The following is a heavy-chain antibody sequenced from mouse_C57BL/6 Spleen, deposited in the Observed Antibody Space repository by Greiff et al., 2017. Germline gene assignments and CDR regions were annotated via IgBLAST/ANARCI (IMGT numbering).Heavy chain of an antibody. Sequence: EVQGVESGPELVKPGASVKISCKASGYSFTGYFMNWVKQSHGKSLEWIGRINPYNGDTFYNQKFKGKATLTVDKSSSTAHMELLSLTSEDFAVYYCARGHEAYYSNYWFAYWGQGTLVTVSA. CDR1: GYSFTGYF. D-gene: IGHD2-5*01. CDR2: INPYNGDT. CDR3: ARGHEAYYSNYWFAY. V-gene: IGHV1-37*01. J-gene: IGHJ3*01.